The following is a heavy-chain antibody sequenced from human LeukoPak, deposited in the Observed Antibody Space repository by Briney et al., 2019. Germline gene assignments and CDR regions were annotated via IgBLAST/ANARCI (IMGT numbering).Heavy chain of an antibody. CDR3: ARGSLGYCSSTSCSWFDP. J-gene: IGHJ5*02. CDR2: IYYSGST. V-gene: IGHV4-31*03. CDR1: GGSISSGGYY. Sequence: KASQTLSLTCTVSGGSISSGGYYWSWIRQHPGKGLEWIGCIYYSGSTYYNPSLKSRVTISVDTSKNQFSLKLSSVTAADTAVYYCARGSLGYCSSTSCSWFDPWGQGTLVTVSS. D-gene: IGHD2-2*01.